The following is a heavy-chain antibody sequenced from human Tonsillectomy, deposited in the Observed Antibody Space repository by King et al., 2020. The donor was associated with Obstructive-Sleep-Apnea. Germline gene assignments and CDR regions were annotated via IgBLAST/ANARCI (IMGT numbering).Heavy chain of an antibody. CDR1: GFTFSRYA. CDR3: ARDFVMVRGANYYYYGMDV. V-gene: IGHV3-30*14. Sequence: VQLVESGGGVVQPGRSLRLSCAASGFTFSRYAMHWVRQAPGKGLEWVAVISYDGSNKYYADSVEGRFTISRVNSKNTLYLQMNSLRAEDTAVYYCARDFVMVRGANYYYYGMDVWGQGTTVTVSS. J-gene: IGHJ6*02. CDR2: ISYDGSNK. D-gene: IGHD3-10*01.